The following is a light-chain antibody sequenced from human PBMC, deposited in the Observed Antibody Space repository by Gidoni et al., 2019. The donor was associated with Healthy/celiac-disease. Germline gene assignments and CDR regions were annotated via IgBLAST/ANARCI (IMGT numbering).Light chain of an antibody. CDR3: QQYDNLVT. CDR2: DAS. CDR1: HDISNY. Sequence: DIQMTQSPSSLSASVGDRVTSTCQASHDISNYLNWYQQKPGKAPKLLIYDASNLETGVPSRFSGSGSGTDFTFTISSLQPEDIATYYCQQYDNLVTFGQGTKLEIK. J-gene: IGKJ2*01. V-gene: IGKV1-33*01.